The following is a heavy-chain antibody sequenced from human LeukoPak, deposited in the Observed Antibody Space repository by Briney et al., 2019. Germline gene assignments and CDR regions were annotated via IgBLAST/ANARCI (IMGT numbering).Heavy chain of an antibody. CDR1: GFTFSTYT. J-gene: IGHJ4*02. CDR2: ISSTSSYI. CDR3: ARASRYDSSGYYPYYFDY. V-gene: IGHV3-21*01. Sequence: GGSLRLSCAASGFTFSTYTMSWVRQAPGKGLEWVSSISSTSSYIYYADSVRGRFTISRDTAKNSLYLQMNTLRAEDTAVYYCARASRYDSSGYYPYYFDYWGQGTLVTVSS. D-gene: IGHD3-22*01.